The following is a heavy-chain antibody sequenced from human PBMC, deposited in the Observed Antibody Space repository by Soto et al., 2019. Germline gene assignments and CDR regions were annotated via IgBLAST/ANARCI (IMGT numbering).Heavy chain of an antibody. CDR3: ARVGKKFASVAGLTTYYYYYGMDV. CDR1: GYSISSGYY. Sequence: ASETLSLTCAVSGYSISSGYYWGWIRQPPGKGLEWIGIIYHSGSTYYNPSLKSRVTISVDTSKNQFSLKLSSVTAADTAVYYCARVGKKFASVAGLTTYYYYYGMDVWGQGTTVTVSS. D-gene: IGHD6-19*01. V-gene: IGHV4-38-2*01. CDR2: IYHSGST. J-gene: IGHJ6*02.